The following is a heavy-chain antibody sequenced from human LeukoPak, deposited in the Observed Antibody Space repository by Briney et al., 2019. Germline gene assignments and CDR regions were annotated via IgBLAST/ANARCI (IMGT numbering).Heavy chain of an antibody. J-gene: IGHJ5*02. V-gene: IGHV4-34*01. Sequence: PSEILSLTCAVYGGSFSGYYWSWIRQPPGKGLEWIGEINHSGSTNYNPSLKSRVTISVDTSKNQFSLKLSSVTAADTAVYYCARQDFRWFDPWGQGTLVTVSS. D-gene: IGHD3-3*01. CDR1: GGSFSGYY. CDR3: ARQDFRWFDP. CDR2: INHSGST.